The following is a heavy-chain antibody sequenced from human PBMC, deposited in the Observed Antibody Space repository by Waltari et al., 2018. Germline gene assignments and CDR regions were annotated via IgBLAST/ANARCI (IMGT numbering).Heavy chain of an antibody. Sequence: QVQLQESGPGLVKPSETLSLTCTVSGGSISSYYWSWIRQPPGKGLEWIGYIYYRGGTNYNPSLKCRVTISVDTSKNQFSLKLGSVAAADTAVYYCARGDYDILTGYLDYFDYWGQGTLVTVSS. CDR3: ARGDYDILTGYLDYFDY. CDR2: IYYRGGT. CDR1: GGSISSYY. V-gene: IGHV4-59*01. J-gene: IGHJ4*02. D-gene: IGHD3-9*01.